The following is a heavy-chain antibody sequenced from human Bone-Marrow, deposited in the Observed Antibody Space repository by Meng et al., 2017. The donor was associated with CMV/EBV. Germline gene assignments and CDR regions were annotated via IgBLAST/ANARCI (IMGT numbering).Heavy chain of an antibody. CDR2: ISSSGSTI. CDR3: ARDWKNWGTDFDY. CDR1: GFTFSSYS. Sequence: GESLKISCAASGFTFSSYSMNWVRQAPGKGLEWVSYISSSGSTIYYADSVKGRFTISRDNAKNSLYLQMNSLRAEDTAVYYCARDWKNWGTDFDYWGQGTLVTVSS. D-gene: IGHD7-27*01. V-gene: IGHV3-48*04. J-gene: IGHJ4*02.